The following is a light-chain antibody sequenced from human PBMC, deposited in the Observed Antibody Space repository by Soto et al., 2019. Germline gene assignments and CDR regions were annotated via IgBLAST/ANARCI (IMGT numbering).Light chain of an antibody. CDR3: GLFTRSPPPGYV. CDR2: DVS. Sequence: QPGLTEPASVSGCRGQWITISCTRNGNDIGGFNFVSWYQQHPGKAPKLIIYDVSDRPSGVSNRFSGSKSGNTASLTISGLYSVFEPPSSCGLFTRSPPPGYVSGPG. V-gene: IGLV2-14*03. CDR1: GNDIGGFNF. J-gene: IGLJ1*01.